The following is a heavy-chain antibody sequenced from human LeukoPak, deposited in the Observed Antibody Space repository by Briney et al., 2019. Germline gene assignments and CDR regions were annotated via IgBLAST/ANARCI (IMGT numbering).Heavy chain of an antibody. CDR1: GFTFSSYW. Sequence: GGSLRLSCAASGFTFSSYWMHWVRQAPGKGLVWVSRINSDGSSRSYADSVKGRFTISRDKAKNTLYLQMNSLRAEDTAVYYCAGGIAAADTWGQGTLVIVSS. CDR3: AGGIAAADT. J-gene: IGHJ4*02. D-gene: IGHD6-13*01. V-gene: IGHV3-74*01. CDR2: INSDGSSR.